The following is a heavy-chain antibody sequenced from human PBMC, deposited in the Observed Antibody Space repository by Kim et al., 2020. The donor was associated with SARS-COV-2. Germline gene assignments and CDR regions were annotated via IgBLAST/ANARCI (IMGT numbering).Heavy chain of an antibody. V-gene: IGHV3-23*01. CDR2: ISGSGGST. CDR1: GFTFSSYA. J-gene: IGHJ6*03. CDR3: AKGRVRFLEWLSHMDV. D-gene: IGHD3-3*01. Sequence: GGSLRLSCAASGFTFSSYAMSWVRQAPGKGLEWVSAISGSGGSTYYADSVKGRFTISRDNSKNTLYLQMNSLRAEDTAVYYCAKGRVRFLEWLSHMDVWGKGTTVTVSS.